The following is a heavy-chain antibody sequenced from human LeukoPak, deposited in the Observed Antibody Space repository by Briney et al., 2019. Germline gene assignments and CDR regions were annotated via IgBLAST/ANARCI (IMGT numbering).Heavy chain of an antibody. CDR2: INPNSGGT. Sequence: ASVKVSCKASGYTFTGYYMHWARQAPGQGLVWRGWINPNSGGTNYAQKFQGRVTMTRDTSIRTAYMELSRLRSDDTAVYYCASLWKAAAGLEIFDPWGQGTLVTVSS. CDR3: ASLWKAAAGLEIFDP. D-gene: IGHD6-13*01. CDR1: GYTFTGYY. V-gene: IGHV1-2*02. J-gene: IGHJ5*02.